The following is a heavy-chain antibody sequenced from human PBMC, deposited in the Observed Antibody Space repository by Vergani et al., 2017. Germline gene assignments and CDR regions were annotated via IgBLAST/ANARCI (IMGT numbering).Heavy chain of an antibody. V-gene: IGHV4-34*02. CDR3: ASRRPMFNLGSKSTAGTFDP. Sequence: QVHLQQRGAGVLKPSETLSLTCGVIGGSLSGYCWSWIRQSPGRGLEWIGEITAIGSAKYSPSATSRVTISVDTSRGEFTLTVTSVTAADTGLYFCASRRPMFNLGSKSTAGTFDPWGRGTLVTVSS. D-gene: IGHD3-10*01. J-gene: IGHJ2*01. CDR1: GGSLSGYC. CDR2: ITAIGSA.